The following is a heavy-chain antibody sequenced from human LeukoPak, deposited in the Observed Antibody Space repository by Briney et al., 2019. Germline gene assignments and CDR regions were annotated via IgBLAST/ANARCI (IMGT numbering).Heavy chain of an antibody. CDR2: ISSSGSII. V-gene: IGHV3-48*03. CDR3: ARGGTRYDY. CDR1: GFTFSSYE. J-gene: IGHJ4*02. D-gene: IGHD1-1*01. Sequence: GGSLRLSCAASGFTFSSYEMNWVRQAPGKGLEWVSYISSSGSIIYYADSVKGRLTISRDNAKNSLYLQMNSLRAEDTAVYYCARGGTRYDYWGQGTLVTVSS.